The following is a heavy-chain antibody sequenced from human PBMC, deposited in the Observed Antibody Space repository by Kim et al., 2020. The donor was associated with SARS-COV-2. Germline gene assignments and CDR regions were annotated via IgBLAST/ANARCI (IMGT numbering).Heavy chain of an antibody. Sequence: ASVKVSCKASGYTFTGYYVHWVRQAPGQGLEWMGRIIPNSGGTNYSQKFQGRVTMTRDTSISTAYMELSRLRSDDTAIYYCARTYSAYVGDLDYWGQGTLVTVSS. V-gene: IGHV1-2*06. CDR3: ARTYSAYVGDLDY. CDR1: GYTFTGYY. J-gene: IGHJ4*02. CDR2: IIPNSGGT. D-gene: IGHD5-12*01.